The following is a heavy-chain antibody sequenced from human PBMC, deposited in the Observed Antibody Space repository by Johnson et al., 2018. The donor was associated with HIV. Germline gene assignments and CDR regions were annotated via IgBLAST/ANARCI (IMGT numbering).Heavy chain of an antibody. CDR1: GFTFSSYA. J-gene: IGHJ3*02. Sequence: SLRLSCAASGFTFSSYAMSWVRQAPGKGLEWVSAISGSGGSTYYADSVKGRFTISRDNSKNTLYLQMNSLRAEDTAVYYCAKDSELRYFDWLHDAFDIWGQGTMVTVSS. D-gene: IGHD3-9*01. CDR2: ISGSGGST. CDR3: AKDSELRYFDWLHDAFDI. V-gene: IGHV3-23*01.